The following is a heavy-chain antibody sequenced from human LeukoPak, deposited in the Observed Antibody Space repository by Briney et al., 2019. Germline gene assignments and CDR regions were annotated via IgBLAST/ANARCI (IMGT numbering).Heavy chain of an antibody. J-gene: IGHJ5*02. CDR1: GGSFSGYY. CDR3: TRHLPGATWFDP. V-gene: IGHV4-34*01. D-gene: IGHD1-26*01. CDR2: INHSGST. Sequence: SETLSLTCAVYGGSFSGYYWSWIRQPPGKGLEWIGEINHSGSTNYNPSLKSRVTISVDTSKNQFSLKLSSVTAADTAVYYCTRHLPGATWFDPWGQGTQVTVSS.